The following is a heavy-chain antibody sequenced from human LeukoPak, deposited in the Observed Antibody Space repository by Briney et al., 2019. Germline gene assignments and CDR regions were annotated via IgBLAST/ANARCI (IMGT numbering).Heavy chain of an antibody. J-gene: IGHJ5*02. CDR3: AVEGYCSGGSCYTNWFAP. D-gene: IGHD2-15*01. Sequence: GGSLRLSCAASGFNFSSYSMNWVRQAPGKGLEWVSYISSSGSTKYYADSVKGRITISRDNGKNSLYLQMNSLRDEDTAVYYCAVEGYCSGGSCYTNWFAPWGQGTLVTVSS. CDR1: GFNFSSYS. V-gene: IGHV3-48*02. CDR2: ISSSGSTK.